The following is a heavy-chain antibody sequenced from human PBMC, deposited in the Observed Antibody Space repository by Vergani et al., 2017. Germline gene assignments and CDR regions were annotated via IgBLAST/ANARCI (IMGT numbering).Heavy chain of an antibody. Sequence: QVQLQESGPGLVKPSETLSLTCAVSGFSIDNGYYWDWIRQPPGKGLEWIGSIYRTGRTHFKPSLKSRVTISVDTSNNHFSLRLNSLTAADTAVYYCARRSGIVYDIFSGTQDFFDFWGQGTLVTVSS. CDR1: GFSIDNGYY. D-gene: IGHD3-9*01. J-gene: IGHJ4*02. CDR3: ARRSGIVYDIFSGTQDFFDF. CDR2: IYRTGRT. V-gene: IGHV4-38-2*01.